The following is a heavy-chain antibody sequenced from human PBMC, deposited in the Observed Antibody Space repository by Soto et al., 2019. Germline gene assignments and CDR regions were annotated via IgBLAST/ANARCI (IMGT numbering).Heavy chain of an antibody. D-gene: IGHD3-22*01. Sequence: PGESLKISCRGSGYDFNTNWFGWVRQLPGRGLEWVGIMYPGDSDTRLHPSLQGHVTLSADVTVSTAFLQWRTLKTSDSGMYFCARLPRACNKTSCYYADHWGQGTSVTVS. CDR3: ARLPRACNKTSCYYADH. CDR2: MYPGDSDT. CDR1: GYDFNTNW. J-gene: IGHJ4*02. V-gene: IGHV5-51*01.